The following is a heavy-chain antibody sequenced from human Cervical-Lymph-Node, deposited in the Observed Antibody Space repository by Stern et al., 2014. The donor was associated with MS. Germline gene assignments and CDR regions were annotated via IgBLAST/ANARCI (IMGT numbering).Heavy chain of an antibody. Sequence: VQLVQSGGGLAQPGGSLRLTCAASGSTFRRYSMNWVRQAPGKGLQCVSYISTSSRTIYYADSVKGRFTISRDNAKNSLYLLMNSLRAEDTAVYYCATARSSSAVDAFDIWGQGTMVTVSS. D-gene: IGHD6-19*01. CDR3: ATARSSSAVDAFDI. J-gene: IGHJ3*02. V-gene: IGHV3-48*01. CDR2: ISTSSRTI. CDR1: GSTFRRYS.